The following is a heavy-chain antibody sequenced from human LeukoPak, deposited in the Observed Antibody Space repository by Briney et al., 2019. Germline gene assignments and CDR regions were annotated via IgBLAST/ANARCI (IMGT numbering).Heavy chain of an antibody. CDR3: ARGAYDISTGYYRGMPVGYFDY. CDR2: MYHSGST. D-gene: IGHD3-9*01. V-gene: IGHV4-30-2*01. CDR1: GGSISSGGYS. Sequence: SQTLSLTCAVSGGSISSGGYSWSWIRQPPGKGLEWIGYMYHSGSTYYNPSLKSRVTISVDRSKNQFSLKLSSVTAADTAVYYCARGAYDISTGYYRGMPVGYFDYWGQGTLVTVSS. J-gene: IGHJ4*02.